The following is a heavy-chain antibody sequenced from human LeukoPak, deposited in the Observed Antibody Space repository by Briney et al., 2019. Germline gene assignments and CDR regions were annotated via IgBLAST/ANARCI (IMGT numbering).Heavy chain of an antibody. CDR3: ARGQMKSYYDSSGYPDY. J-gene: IGHJ4*02. CDR1: GYTFGSYD. Sequence: GASVKVSCKASGYTFGSYDINWVRQATGQGLEWMGWMNPNSGNTGYAQKFQGRVTMTRNTSISTAYMELSSLRSEDTAVYYCARGQMKSYYDSSGYPDYWGQGTLVTVSS. CDR2: MNPNSGNT. D-gene: IGHD3-22*01. V-gene: IGHV1-8*02.